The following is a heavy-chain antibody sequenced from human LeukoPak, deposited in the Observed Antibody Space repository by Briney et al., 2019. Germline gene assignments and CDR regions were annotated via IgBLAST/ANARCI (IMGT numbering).Heavy chain of an antibody. CDR1: GGSMNGHF. J-gene: IGHJ3*01. CDR2: IHYTGRI. V-gene: IGHV4-59*11. CDR3: ARLLDNDSSGDPDTFDL. Sequence: SETLSLTCTVSGGSMNGHFWTWIRQPPGQGLEWIAFIHYTGRIRYNPSLQSRATISLDRSESRFSLKLTSVTAADSAVYYCARLLDNDSSGDPDTFDLWGQGTVVIVSS. D-gene: IGHD3-22*01.